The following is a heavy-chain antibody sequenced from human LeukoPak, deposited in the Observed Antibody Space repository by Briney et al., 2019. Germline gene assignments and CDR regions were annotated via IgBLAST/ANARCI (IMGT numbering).Heavy chain of an antibody. V-gene: IGHV1-8*01. J-gene: IGHJ6*03. D-gene: IGHD2-2*01. CDR2: MNPNSGNT. CDR3: ATSSYQLLSFYYYYYMDV. CDR1: GYTFTSYD. Sequence: SVKVSCKASGYTFTSYDINWVRQATGQGLEWMGWMNPNSGNTGYAQKFQGRVTMTEDTSTDTAYMELSSLRSEDTAVYYCATSSYQLLSFYYYYYMDVWGKGTTVTVSS.